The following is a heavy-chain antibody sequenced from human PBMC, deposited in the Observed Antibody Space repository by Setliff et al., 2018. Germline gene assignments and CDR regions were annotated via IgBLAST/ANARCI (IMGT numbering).Heavy chain of an antibody. CDR2: ISGYKSNP. D-gene: IGHD2-2*01. J-gene: IGHJ4*02. V-gene: IGHV1-18*04. Sequence: ASVKVSCKTSGYNFRNYGISWVRQVPGQDLEWMGWISGYKSNPNYLQKMQGRLTMTTDTSTSTAYMELRSLRSDDTAIYYCARVSLPAAIVRFDSWGQGTPVTVSS. CDR1: GYNFRNYG. CDR3: ARVSLPAAIVRFDS.